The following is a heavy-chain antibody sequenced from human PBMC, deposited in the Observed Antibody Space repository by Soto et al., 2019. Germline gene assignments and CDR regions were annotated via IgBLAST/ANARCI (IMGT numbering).Heavy chain of an antibody. Sequence: RLRETLSLTCTVSAASFSKYYWSWIRQPPGKGLEWIGYIYFNGNTNYNPSLKRRVTISVDTSKKQISLNLTSVTDADTAVYFCASVTFGGVVLAHWGQGTLVTVS. V-gene: IGHV4-59*13. CDR2: IYFNGNT. J-gene: IGHJ4*02. CDR1: AASFSKYY. CDR3: ASVTFGGVVLAH. D-gene: IGHD3-16*01.